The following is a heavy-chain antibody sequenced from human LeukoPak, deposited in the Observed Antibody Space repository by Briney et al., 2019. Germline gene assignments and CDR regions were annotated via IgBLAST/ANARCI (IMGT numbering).Heavy chain of an antibody. CDR3: ARDLYDPNGNEYFQH. J-gene: IGHJ1*01. V-gene: IGHV3-33*01. D-gene: IGHD2-8*01. Sequence: GGCLRLSCAASGFTFSSFVMHWVRQAPGKGLEWVAVMWYDGSKKYYADSVKGRLTISRDNSKNTLYLQMNSLRAEDTAMYYCARDLYDPNGNEYFQHWGQGTLVTVSS. CDR2: MWYDGSKK. CDR1: GFTFSSFV.